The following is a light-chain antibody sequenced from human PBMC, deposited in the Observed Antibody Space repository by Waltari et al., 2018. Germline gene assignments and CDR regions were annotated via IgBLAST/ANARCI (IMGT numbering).Light chain of an antibody. CDR2: KVS. J-gene: IGKJ1*01. CDR3: MQGTYWPRT. CDR1: QGLVHSDGNTY. V-gene: IGKV2-30*02. Sequence: DVVMTQSPLSLPVTLGQPASISCRSSQGLVHSDGNTYLNWFQQRPGQSPRRLIYKVSNRDSGVRDRFSGSGSGTDFTLKISRVEAEDGGVYFCMQGTYWPRTFGQGTKVEIK.